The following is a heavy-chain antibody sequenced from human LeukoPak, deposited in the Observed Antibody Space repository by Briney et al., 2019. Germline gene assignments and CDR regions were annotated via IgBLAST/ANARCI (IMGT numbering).Heavy chain of an antibody. J-gene: IGHJ3*02. V-gene: IGHV4-4*09. CDR3: GARGGFGELLGAFDI. D-gene: IGHD3-10*01. CDR2: IYTSGST. CDR1: GGSISSYY. Sequence: SETLSLTCTVSGGSISSYYWSWIRQPPGKGLEWIGYIYTSGSTNYNPSLKSRVTISVDTSKNQFSLKLSSVTAADTAVYYCGARGGFGELLGAFDIWGQGTMVTLSS.